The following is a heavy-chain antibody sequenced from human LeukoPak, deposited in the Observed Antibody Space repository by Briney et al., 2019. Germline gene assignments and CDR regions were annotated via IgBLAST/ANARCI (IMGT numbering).Heavy chain of an antibody. Sequence: GGSLRLSCAASGFTFSSYAMSWVRQAPGKGLEWVSAISGSGGSTYYADSVKGRFTISRDNSKNTLYLQMNSLRAEDTAVYYCAKVPTVTMIVVFASGPFDYWGQGTLVTVSS. CDR1: GFTFSSYA. D-gene: IGHD3-22*01. CDR2: ISGSGGST. V-gene: IGHV3-23*01. CDR3: AKVPTVTMIVVFASGPFDY. J-gene: IGHJ4*02.